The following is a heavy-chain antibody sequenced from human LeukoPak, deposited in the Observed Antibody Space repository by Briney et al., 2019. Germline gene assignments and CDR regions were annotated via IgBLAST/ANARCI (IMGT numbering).Heavy chain of an antibody. CDR3: ASLGYCSSTSCSSYYFDY. D-gene: IGHD2-2*01. CDR2: INPNSGST. Sequence: ASVKVSCKASGYTFTGYYMHWVRQAPGQGLEWMGRINPNSGSTNYAQKFQGRVTMTRDTSISTAYMELSRLRSDDTAVYYCASLGYCSSTSCSSYYFDYWGQGTLVTVSS. CDR1: GYTFTGYY. V-gene: IGHV1-2*06. J-gene: IGHJ4*02.